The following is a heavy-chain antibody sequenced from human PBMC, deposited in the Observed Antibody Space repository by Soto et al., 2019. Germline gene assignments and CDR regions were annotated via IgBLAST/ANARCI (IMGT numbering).Heavy chain of an antibody. D-gene: IGHD4-17*01. CDR1: GFTFSSYG. CDR2: IWHDGSNK. Sequence: PGGSVKLACAASGFTFSSYGMHWVRQAPGKGLEWVAVIWHDGSNKYCADSVKGRFTISRDNSKNTLYLQMNSLRAEDTAVYYCARNTVTTRYYGMDVWGQGTTVTVSS. CDR3: ARNTVTTRYYGMDV. J-gene: IGHJ6*02. V-gene: IGHV3-33*01.